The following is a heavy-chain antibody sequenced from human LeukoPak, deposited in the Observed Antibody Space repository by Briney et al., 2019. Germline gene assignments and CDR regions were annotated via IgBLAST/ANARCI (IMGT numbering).Heavy chain of an antibody. Sequence: GGSLRLSCTASGFTFSSYGMHWVRQAPGKGLEWVAVIWYDGSNKYYADSVKGRFTISRDNSKNTLYLQMNSLRAEDTAVYYCARPLRDGYNHWYFDLWGRGTLVTVSS. D-gene: IGHD5-24*01. V-gene: IGHV3-33*01. CDR2: IWYDGSNK. CDR3: ARPLRDGYNHWYFDL. J-gene: IGHJ2*01. CDR1: GFTFSSYG.